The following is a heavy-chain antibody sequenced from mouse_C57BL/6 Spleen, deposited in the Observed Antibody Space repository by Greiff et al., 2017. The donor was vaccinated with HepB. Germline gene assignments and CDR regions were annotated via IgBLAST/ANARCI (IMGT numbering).Heavy chain of an antibody. CDR1: GYAFTNYL. J-gene: IGHJ3*01. V-gene: IGHV1-54*01. CDR3: ARRGDSNYFAWFAY. Sequence: QVQLQQSGAELVRPGTSVKVSCKASGYAFTNYLIEWVKQRPGQGLEWIGVINPGSGGTNYNEKFKGKATLTADKSSSTAYMQLSSLTSEDSAVYFCARRGDSNYFAWFAYWGQGTLVTVSA. D-gene: IGHD2-5*01. CDR2: INPGSGGT.